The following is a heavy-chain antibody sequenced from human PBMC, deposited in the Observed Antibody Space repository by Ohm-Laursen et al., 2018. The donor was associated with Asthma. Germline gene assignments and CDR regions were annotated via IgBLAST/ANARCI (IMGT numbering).Heavy chain of an antibody. Sequence: GASVKVSCNASGYTFTRYYIHWVRQAPGQGLEWMGIINPTGGTTNYSQKFKGRVTMTRDTSTSTVYMQLSSLRSEDTAVYYCGRDRDGYRPSTWFDPWGQGTLVTVSS. V-gene: IGHV1-46*01. CDR3: GRDRDGYRPSTWFDP. D-gene: IGHD5-24*01. CDR1: GYTFTRYY. CDR2: INPTGGTT. J-gene: IGHJ5*02.